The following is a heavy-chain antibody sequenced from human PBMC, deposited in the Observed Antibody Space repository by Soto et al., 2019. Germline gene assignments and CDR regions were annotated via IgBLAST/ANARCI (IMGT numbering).Heavy chain of an antibody. CDR2: IYYNGAA. Sequence: PSETLSLTCTVSGGSISSGGDYWTWIRQRPGKGLEWIGYIYYNGAAYYNPSLKSRLTLSVDTAESQFSLKLTSVTTADTAVYFCARGLTMLRGVMDSWGQGTLVTVSS. CDR1: GGSISSGGDY. D-gene: IGHD3-10*01. CDR3: ARGLTMLRGVMDS. V-gene: IGHV4-31*03. J-gene: IGHJ4*02.